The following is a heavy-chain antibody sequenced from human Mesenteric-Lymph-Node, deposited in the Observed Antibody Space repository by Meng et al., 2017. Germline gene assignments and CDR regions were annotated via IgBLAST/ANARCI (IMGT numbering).Heavy chain of an antibody. D-gene: IGHD1-26*01. J-gene: IGHJ4*02. CDR2: IYYSGST. CDR3: ARAPRGRGAYFDY. CDR1: GGSISSYY. Sequence: SETLSLTCTVSGGSISSYYWSWIRQPPGKGLDWIGYIYYSGSTNYNPSLQSRVTISVDTSKNQFSLKLSSVTAADTAVYYCARAPRGRGAYFDYWGQGALVIVSS. V-gene: IGHV4-59*01.